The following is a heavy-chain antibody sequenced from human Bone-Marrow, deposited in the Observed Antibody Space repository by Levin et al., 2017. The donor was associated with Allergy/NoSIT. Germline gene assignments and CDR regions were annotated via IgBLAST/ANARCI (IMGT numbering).Heavy chain of an antibody. V-gene: IGHV4-34*01. J-gene: IGHJ4*02. D-gene: IGHD3-16*01. CDR3: ARIMITFGGVKSLSPFDY. CDR1: GGSFSGYY. Sequence: SETLSLTCAVYGGSFSGYYWSWIRQPPGKGLEWIGEINHSGSTNYNPSLKSRVTISVDTSKNQFSLKLSSVTAADTAVYYCARIMITFGGVKSLSPFDYWGQGTLVTVSS. CDR2: INHSGST.